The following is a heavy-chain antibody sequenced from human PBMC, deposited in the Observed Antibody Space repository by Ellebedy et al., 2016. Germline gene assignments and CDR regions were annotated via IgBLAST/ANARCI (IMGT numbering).Heavy chain of an antibody. D-gene: IGHD5-24*01. CDR1: GFTFSHYG. Sequence: GGSLRLSCAASGFTFSHYGMIWVRQAPGKGLEWVSYISSSITVTYYADSVRGRFTISRDSAKSTLYLQMNSLRAEDTAVYYCARYVSEMGSVGDYWGQGTLVTVSS. CDR3: ARYVSEMGSVGDY. J-gene: IGHJ4*02. V-gene: IGHV3-48*04. CDR2: ISSSITVT.